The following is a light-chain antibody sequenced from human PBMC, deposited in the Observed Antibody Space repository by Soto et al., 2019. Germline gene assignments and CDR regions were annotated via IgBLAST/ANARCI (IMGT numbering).Light chain of an antibody. Sequence: DIQLTQSPSFLSASVGDRVTITCRASQGISSYLAWYQQKPGKAPKLLIYAASTLQSGVPSRFSGSGSGTDFTPTTSSLKLKDFATYSCQQLNSYPLINIFGQGTKREIK. V-gene: IGKV1-9*01. CDR1: QGISSY. J-gene: IGKJ2*01. CDR3: QQLNSYPLINI. CDR2: AAS.